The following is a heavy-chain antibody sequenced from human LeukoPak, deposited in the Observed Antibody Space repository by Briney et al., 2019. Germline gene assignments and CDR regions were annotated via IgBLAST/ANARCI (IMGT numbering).Heavy chain of an antibody. CDR2: ISSSSSNI. D-gene: IGHD6-6*01. CDR3: AKGPYSSSYYYYYMDV. V-gene: IGHV3-21*04. Sequence: GGSLRLSCAASGFTFSSYSMNWVRQAPGKGLEWVSSISSSSSNIYYADSVKGRFTISRDNSKNSLYLQMNSLRTEDTALYYCAKGPYSSSYYYYYMDVWGKGTTVTVSS. CDR1: GFTFSSYS. J-gene: IGHJ6*03.